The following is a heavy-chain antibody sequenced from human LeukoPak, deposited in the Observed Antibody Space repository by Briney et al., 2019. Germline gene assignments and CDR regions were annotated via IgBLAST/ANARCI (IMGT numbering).Heavy chain of an antibody. CDR3: TRARSYYYGSGSARI. Sequence: GGSLRLSCAASGFTFNNYAMTWFRQAPGKGLEWVGFIRSKAYGGTTEYAASVKGRFTISRDDSKSIAYLQMNSLKTEDTAVYYCTRARSYYYGSGSARIWGRGTMVTVSS. CDR1: GFTFNNYA. CDR2: IRSKAYGGTT. V-gene: IGHV3-49*03. J-gene: IGHJ3*02. D-gene: IGHD3-10*01.